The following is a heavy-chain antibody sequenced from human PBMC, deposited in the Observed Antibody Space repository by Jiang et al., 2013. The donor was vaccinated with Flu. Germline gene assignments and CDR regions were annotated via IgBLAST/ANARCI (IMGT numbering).Heavy chain of an antibody. D-gene: IGHD3-9*01. V-gene: IGHV3-23*01. J-gene: IGHJ4*02. Sequence: VQLLESGGGLVQPGGSLRLSCAASGFTFSTYAMGWVRQVTGKGLEWVSSVSGSGGNTYYTDSVKGRFSISRDNSRNTVYLQMNNLRADDTAVYYCAKSGDNVSAYYRHFDYWGQGTLVTVSS. CDR1: GFTFSTYA. CDR2: VSGSGGNT. CDR3: AKSGDNVSAYYRHFDY.